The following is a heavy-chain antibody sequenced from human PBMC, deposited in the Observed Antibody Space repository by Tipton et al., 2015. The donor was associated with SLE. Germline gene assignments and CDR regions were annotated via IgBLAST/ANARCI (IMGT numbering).Heavy chain of an antibody. CDR1: GYSISSGYY. CDR3: ARDQGAGSSGNWFDP. D-gene: IGHD6-13*01. CDR2: IYHSGST. Sequence: TLSLTCAVSGYSISSGYYWGWIRQPPGKGLEWIGSIYHSGSTYYNPSLKSRVTISVDTSKNQFSLKLSSVTAADTAVYYCARDQGAGSSGNWFDPWGQGTLVTVSS. J-gene: IGHJ5*02. V-gene: IGHV4-38-2*02.